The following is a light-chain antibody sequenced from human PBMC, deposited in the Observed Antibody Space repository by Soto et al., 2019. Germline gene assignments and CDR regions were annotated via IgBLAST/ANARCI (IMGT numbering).Light chain of an antibody. V-gene: IGKV3-20*01. J-gene: IGKJ5*01. CDR3: QQFATSPLT. CDR1: QSVSSY. Sequence: EIVMTQSPATLSVSPGERATLSCRASQSVSSYLAWYQQKPGQAPRLLIYGASSRATGIPDRFSGSGSGTDFTLTISRLEPEDFAVYYCQQFATSPLTFGGGTRLEIK. CDR2: GAS.